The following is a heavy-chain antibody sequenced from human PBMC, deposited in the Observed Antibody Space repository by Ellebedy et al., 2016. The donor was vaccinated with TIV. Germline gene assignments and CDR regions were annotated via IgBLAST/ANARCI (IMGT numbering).Heavy chain of an antibody. CDR2: IWYDGSRE. CDR3: ARLTGGNPEGYFDY. CDR1: GFRFSGNG. J-gene: IGHJ4*02. V-gene: IGHV3-33*01. D-gene: IGHD2-8*02. Sequence: GESLKISCAASGFRFSGNGMHWVRQAPGKGLEWVAVIWYDGSREYYIDSVKGRFTISRDNSKSTLYLQIDSLRAEDTAISYCARLTGGNPEGYFDYWGQGTLVTVSS.